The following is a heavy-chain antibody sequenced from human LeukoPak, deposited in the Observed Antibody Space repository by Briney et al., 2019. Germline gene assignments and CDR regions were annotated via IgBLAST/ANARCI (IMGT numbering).Heavy chain of an antibody. CDR1: GGSISSYY. V-gene: IGHV4-59*08. J-gene: IGHJ6*02. D-gene: IGHD2-2*01. CDR2: MFYSGST. Sequence: SETLSLTCTVSGGSISSYYWSWIRQPPGKGLEYIGYMFYSGSTNYNPSLKSRVTISVDKSKSQFSLKLSSVTAADTAVYYCARGVCTSSSCYAGDYGIDVWGQGTTVTASS. CDR3: ARGVCTSSSCYAGDYGIDV.